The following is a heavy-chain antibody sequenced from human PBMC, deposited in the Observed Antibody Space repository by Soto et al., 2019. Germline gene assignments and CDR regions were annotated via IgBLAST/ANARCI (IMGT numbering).Heavy chain of an antibody. V-gene: IGHV3-30*18. J-gene: IGHJ6*02. CDR2: ISYDGSNK. D-gene: IGHD3-3*01. CDR3: AKDVTYYDFWSGYYTEGYYYYYGMDV. Sequence: QVQLVESGGGVVQPGRSLRLSCAASGFTFSSYGMHWVRQAPGKGLERVAVISYDGSNKYYADSVKGRFTISRDNSKNTLYLQMNSLRAEDTAVYYCAKDVTYYDFWSGYYTEGYYYYYGMDVWGQGTTVTVSS. CDR1: GFTFSSYG.